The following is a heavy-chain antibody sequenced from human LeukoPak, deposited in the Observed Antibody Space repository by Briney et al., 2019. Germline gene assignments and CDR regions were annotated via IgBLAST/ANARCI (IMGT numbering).Heavy chain of an antibody. V-gene: IGHV3-30*04. CDR2: ISYDGSNK. CDR3: ARDIAVAAQGDYFDY. Sequence: GGSLRLSCAASGFTFSSYAMHWVRQAPGKGLEWVAVISYDGSNKCYADSVKGRFPISRDNSKNTLYLQMNSLRAEDTAVYYCARDIAVAAQGDYFDYWGQGTLATVSS. D-gene: IGHD6-19*01. J-gene: IGHJ4*02. CDR1: GFTFSSYA.